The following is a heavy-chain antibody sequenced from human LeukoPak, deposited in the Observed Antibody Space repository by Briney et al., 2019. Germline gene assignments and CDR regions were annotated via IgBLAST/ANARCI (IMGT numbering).Heavy chain of an antibody. Sequence: ASVKVSCKASGYTFTSYGISWVRQAPGQGLEWMGWISAYNGNTNYAQKLQGRVTMTTDTSTSTAYMELRSLRSDDTAVYYCARSRPYCSGGSCYPEDYWGQGTLVTVSS. J-gene: IGHJ4*02. CDR1: GYTFTSYG. CDR2: ISAYNGNT. V-gene: IGHV1-18*01. CDR3: ARSRPYCSGGSCYPEDY. D-gene: IGHD2-15*01.